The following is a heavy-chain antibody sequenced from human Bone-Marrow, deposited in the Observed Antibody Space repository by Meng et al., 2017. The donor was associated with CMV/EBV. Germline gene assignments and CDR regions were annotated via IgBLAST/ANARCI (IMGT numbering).Heavy chain of an antibody. V-gene: IGHV4-34*01. J-gene: IGHJ6*02. CDR1: GGSFSGYY. CDR3: ARVFGYCSSTSCLSPFYYYYGMDV. CDR2: INHSGST. Sequence: GSLRLSCAVYGGSFSGYYWSWIRQPPGKGLEWIGEINHSGSTNYNPSLKSRVTISVDTSKNQFSLKLSSVTAADTAVYYCARVFGYCSSTSCLSPFYYYYGMDVWGRGTTVTVSS. D-gene: IGHD2-2*03.